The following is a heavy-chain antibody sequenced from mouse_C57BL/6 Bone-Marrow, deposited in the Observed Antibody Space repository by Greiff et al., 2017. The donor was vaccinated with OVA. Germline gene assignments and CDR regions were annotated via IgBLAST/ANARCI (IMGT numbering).Heavy chain of an antibody. V-gene: IGHV1-69*01. CDR3: ARFDY. CDR1: GYTFTSYW. CDR2: IDPSDSYT. J-gene: IGHJ2*01. Sequence: VQLQQPGAELVMPGASVKLSCKASGYTFTSYWMQWVKQRPGQGLEWIGEIDPSDSYTNYNQKFKGKSTLTVDKSSSTAYMQLSSLTSEDSAVYYCARFDYWGQGTTLTVSS.